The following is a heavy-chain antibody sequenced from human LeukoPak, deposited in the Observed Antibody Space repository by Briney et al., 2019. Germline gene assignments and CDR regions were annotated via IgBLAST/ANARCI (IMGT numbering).Heavy chain of an antibody. V-gene: IGHV3-21*01. Sequence: GGPLRLSCAASGFTFSSYSMNWVRQATGKGLEWVSSISSSSSYIYYADSVKGRFTISRDNAKNSLYLQMNSLRAEDTAVYYCARDDGSYYFDYWGQGTLVTVSS. CDR1: GFTFSSYS. J-gene: IGHJ4*02. CDR2: ISSSSSYI. CDR3: ARDDGSYYFDY. D-gene: IGHD2-15*01.